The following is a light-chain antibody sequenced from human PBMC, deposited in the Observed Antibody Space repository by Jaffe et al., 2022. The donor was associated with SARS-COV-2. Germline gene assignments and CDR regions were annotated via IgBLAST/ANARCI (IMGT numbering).Light chain of an antibody. CDR2: KAS. CDR3: QQYNTYPLT. V-gene: IGKV1-5*03. CDR1: QRISVW. J-gene: IGKJ4*01. Sequence: DIQMTQSPSTLSASVGDRVTITCRASQRISVWLAWYQQKPGNAPNLLIYKASSLESGVPSRFSGSGSGTEFTLTISSLQPDDFATYYCQQYNTYPLTFGGGTKVEI.